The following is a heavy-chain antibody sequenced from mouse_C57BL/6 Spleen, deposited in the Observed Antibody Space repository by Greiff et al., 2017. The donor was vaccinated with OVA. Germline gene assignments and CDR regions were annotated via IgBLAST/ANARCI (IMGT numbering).Heavy chain of an antibody. Sequence: VQLVESGPELVKPGASVKISCKASGYAFSSSWMNWVKQRPGKGLEWIGRIYPGDGDTNYNGKFKGKATLTADKSSSTAYMQLSSLTSEDSAVYFCAREVLRYPHFDYWGQGTTLTVSS. CDR2: IYPGDGDT. CDR3: AREVLRYPHFDY. J-gene: IGHJ2*01. V-gene: IGHV1-82*01. CDR1: GYAFSSSW. D-gene: IGHD1-1*01.